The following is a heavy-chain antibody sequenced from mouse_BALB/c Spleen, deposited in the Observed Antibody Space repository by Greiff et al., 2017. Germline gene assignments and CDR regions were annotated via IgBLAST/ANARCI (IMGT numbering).Heavy chain of an antibody. D-gene: IGHD2-4*01. J-gene: IGHJ3*01. CDR1: GFSLTSYG. V-gene: IGHV2-9*02. Sequence: VQLKESGPGLVAPSQSLSITCTVSGFSLTSYGVHWVRQPPGKGLEWLGVIWAGGSTNYNSALMSRLSISKDNSKSQVFLKMNSLQTDDTAMYYCATYYDYDGWFAYWGQGTLVTVSA. CDR2: IWAGGST. CDR3: ATYYDYDGWFAY.